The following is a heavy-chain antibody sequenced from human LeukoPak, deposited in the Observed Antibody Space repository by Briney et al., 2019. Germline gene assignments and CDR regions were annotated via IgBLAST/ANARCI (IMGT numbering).Heavy chain of an antibody. Sequence: SVKVSCKASGGTFSSYAISWVRQAPGQGLEWMGGIIPIFGTANYAQKFQGRVTITADESTSTAYMDLTRLTSDDTAVYYCARPSLGTGATPSNYWGQGTLVTVSS. CDR3: ARPSLGTGATPSNY. J-gene: IGHJ4*02. D-gene: IGHD2-8*02. CDR2: IIPIFGTA. CDR1: GGTFSSYA. V-gene: IGHV1-69*13.